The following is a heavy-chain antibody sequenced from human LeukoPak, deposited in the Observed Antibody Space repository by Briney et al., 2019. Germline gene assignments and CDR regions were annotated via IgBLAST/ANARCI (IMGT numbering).Heavy chain of an antibody. D-gene: IGHD6-6*01. CDR3: ASELYSSSALGY. Sequence: ASVTVSCKASGYTFTGYYMHWVRQAPGQGLEWMGWINPNSGGTNYAQTFQGRVTMTRDTSISTAYMELSRLRSDDTAVYYCASELYSSSALGYWGQGTLVTVSS. J-gene: IGHJ4*02. CDR2: INPNSGGT. V-gene: IGHV1-2*02. CDR1: GYTFTGYY.